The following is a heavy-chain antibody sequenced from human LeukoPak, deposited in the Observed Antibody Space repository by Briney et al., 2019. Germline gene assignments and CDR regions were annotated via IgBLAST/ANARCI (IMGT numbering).Heavy chain of an antibody. V-gene: IGHV4-59*08. CDR2: ISYSGST. Sequence: SETLSLTCTVSGGSISSYYWSWIRQPPGKGLEWIGYISYSGSTNYNPSLKSRVTISIDTSKNQFSLKLRSVTAADTAIYYCARQGYDILTGYIDAFDIWGQGALVTVSS. J-gene: IGHJ3*02. D-gene: IGHD3-9*01. CDR1: GGSISSYY. CDR3: ARQGYDILTGYIDAFDI.